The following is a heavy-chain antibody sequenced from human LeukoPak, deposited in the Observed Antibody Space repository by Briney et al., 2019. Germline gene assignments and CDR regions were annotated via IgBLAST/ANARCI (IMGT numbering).Heavy chain of an antibody. CDR3: ARDRAIAVAGTGTEYYYYGMDV. D-gene: IGHD6-19*01. V-gene: IGHV3-23*01. CDR2: ISGSGSNT. J-gene: IGHJ6*02. CDR1: GFTFSSYA. Sequence: GGSLRLSCAASGFTFSSYAMSWVRQAPGKGLEWVSDISGSGSNTYYADSVKGRFTISRDNAKNSLYLQMNSLRAEDTAVYYCARDRAIAVAGTGTEYYYYGMDVWGQGTTVTVSS.